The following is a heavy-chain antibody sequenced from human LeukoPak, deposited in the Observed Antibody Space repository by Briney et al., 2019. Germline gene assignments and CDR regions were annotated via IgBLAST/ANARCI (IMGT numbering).Heavy chain of an antibody. D-gene: IGHD1-26*01. CDR2: IKQDGSEK. J-gene: IGHJ4*02. Sequence: GGSLRLSCAASGFTFSSYWMSWVRQAPGKGLERVANIKQDGSEKYYVDSVKGRFTISRDNAKNSLYLQMNSLRAEDTAVYYCARSETDEWELLPQGYYFDYWGQGTLVTVSS. CDR3: ARSETDEWELLPQGYYFDY. CDR1: GFTFSSYW. V-gene: IGHV3-7*01.